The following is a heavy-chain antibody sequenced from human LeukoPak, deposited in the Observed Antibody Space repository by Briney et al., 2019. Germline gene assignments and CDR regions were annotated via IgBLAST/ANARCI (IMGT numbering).Heavy chain of an antibody. CDR3: ARFRENYYYYYMDV. V-gene: IGHV4-4*07. Sequence: PSETLSLTCTVSGGSISSYYRSWIRQPAGKGLEWIGRIYTSGSTNYNPSLKSRVTMSVDTSKNQFSLKLSSVTAADTAVYYCARFRENYYYYYMDVWGKGTTVTVSS. CDR1: GGSISSYY. CDR2: IYTSGST. J-gene: IGHJ6*03.